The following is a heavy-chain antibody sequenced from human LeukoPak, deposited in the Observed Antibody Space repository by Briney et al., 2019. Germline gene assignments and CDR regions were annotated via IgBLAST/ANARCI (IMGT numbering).Heavy chain of an antibody. CDR3: ARDLNRGWFGESHFDY. CDR2: INTNTGNP. CDR1: GYTFTSYA. D-gene: IGHD3-10*01. Sequence: VASVKVSCKASGYTFTSYAMNWVRQAPGQGLEWMGWINTNTGNPTYAQGFTGRFVFSLDTSVSTAYLQISSLKAEDTAVYYCARDLNRGWFGESHFDYWGQGTLVTVSS. J-gene: IGHJ4*02. V-gene: IGHV7-4-1*02.